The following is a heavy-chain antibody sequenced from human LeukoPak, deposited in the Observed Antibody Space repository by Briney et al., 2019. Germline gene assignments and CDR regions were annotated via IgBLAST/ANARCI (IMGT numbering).Heavy chain of an antibody. CDR2: ISYDGSNK. Sequence: GGSLRLSCAASGFTFSSYAMHWVRQASGKGLEWVAVISYDGSNKYYADSVKGRFTISRDNSKNTLYLQMNSLRAEDTAVYYCARGHSSSLDYWGQGTLVTVSS. J-gene: IGHJ4*02. CDR3: ARGHSSSLDY. CDR1: GFTFSSYA. V-gene: IGHV3-30-3*01. D-gene: IGHD6-13*01.